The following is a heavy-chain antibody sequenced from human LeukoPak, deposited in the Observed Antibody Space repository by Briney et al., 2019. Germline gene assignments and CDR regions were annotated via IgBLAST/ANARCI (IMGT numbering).Heavy chain of an antibody. V-gene: IGHV4-59*08. CDR1: GDSISSYH. J-gene: IGHJ4*02. Sequence: SDTLSLTCTLSGDSISSYHWTWIRQPPGRGLEWIGYVYYSGSTNYNPSLKSRVSISLDTSNKQFSLKLTSVTAADTAIYYCATYTRHCSGGTCYSIDYWGQGTLVSVSS. CDR3: ATYTRHCSGGTCYSIDY. CDR2: VYYSGST. D-gene: IGHD2-15*01.